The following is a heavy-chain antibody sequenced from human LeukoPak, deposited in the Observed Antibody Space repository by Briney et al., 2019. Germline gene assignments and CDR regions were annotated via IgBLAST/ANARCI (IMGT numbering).Heavy chain of an antibody. CDR3: ARHGGSGSQMRHYYYYMDV. J-gene: IGHJ6*03. Sequence: SETLSLTCAVYGGSFSGYYWSWIRQPPGKGLEWIGEINHSGSTNYNPSLKSRVTISVDTSKNQFSLKLSSVTAADTAVYYCARHGGSGSQMRHYYYYMDVWGKGTTITISS. D-gene: IGHD3-10*01. CDR1: GGSFSGYY. V-gene: IGHV4-34*01. CDR2: INHSGST.